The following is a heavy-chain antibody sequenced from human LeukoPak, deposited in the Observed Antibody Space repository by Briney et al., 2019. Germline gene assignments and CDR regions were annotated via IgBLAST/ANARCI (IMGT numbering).Heavy chain of an antibody. CDR1: GFTFSSYE. J-gene: IGHJ6*03. Sequence: PGGSLRLSCAASGFTFSSYEMNWVRQAPGKGLEGVSYISSSGSTIYYADSVKGRFTISRDNAKNSLYLQMNSLRAEDTAVYYCARDFPGSGRTYYMDVWGKGTTVTVSS. V-gene: IGHV3-48*03. CDR3: ARDFPGSGRTYYMDV. D-gene: IGHD3-10*01. CDR2: ISSSGSTI.